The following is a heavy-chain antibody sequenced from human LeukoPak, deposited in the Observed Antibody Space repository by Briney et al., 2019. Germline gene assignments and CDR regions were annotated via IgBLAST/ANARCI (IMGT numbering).Heavy chain of an antibody. Sequence: GGSLRLSCAASGFTFSSYAMSWVRQAPGKGLEWVSAISGSGGSTYYADSVKGRFTISRDNSKNTLYLQMNSPRAEDTAVYYCAKDGLVGGIAAAGFDYWGQGTLVTVSS. CDR3: AKDGLVGGIAAAGFDY. J-gene: IGHJ4*02. CDR1: GFTFSSYA. D-gene: IGHD6-13*01. CDR2: ISGSGGST. V-gene: IGHV3-23*01.